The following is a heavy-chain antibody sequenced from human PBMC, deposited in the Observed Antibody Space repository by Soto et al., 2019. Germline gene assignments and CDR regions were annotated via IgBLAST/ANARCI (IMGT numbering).Heavy chain of an antibody. CDR3: ARGPPLLW. Sequence: QLQLQESGSGLVKPSQTLALTCAVSGGSISSGGYSWSWFRQPPGKGLECIGYSYHSGRTYYNPSIKSRVTTSVDRSKHQFSLKLSSVTAADTAVYFCARGPPLLWWSQGTLVTVSS. J-gene: IGHJ4*02. CDR1: GGSISSGGYS. V-gene: IGHV4-30-2*01. D-gene: IGHD2-21*01. CDR2: SYHSGRT.